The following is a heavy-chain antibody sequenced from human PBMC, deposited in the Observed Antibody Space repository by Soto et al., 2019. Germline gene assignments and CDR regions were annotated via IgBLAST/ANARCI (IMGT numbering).Heavy chain of an antibody. D-gene: IGHD6-13*01. CDR2: IYPGDSDT. J-gene: IGHJ6*01. V-gene: IGHV5-51*01. CDR1: GYSFTSYW. Sequence: GESLKISCKGSGYSFTSYWIGWVRQMPGKGLEWMGIIYPGDSDTRYSPSFQGQVTISADKSISTAYLQWSSLKASDTAMYYCARLGIAAAGTHGIGMDVWGQGITVTVSS. CDR3: ARLGIAAAGTHGIGMDV.